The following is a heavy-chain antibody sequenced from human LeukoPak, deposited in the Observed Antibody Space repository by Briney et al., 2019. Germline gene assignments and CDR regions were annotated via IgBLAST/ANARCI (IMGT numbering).Heavy chain of an antibody. Sequence: GSLRLSCAASGFTFSSYPMHWVRQAPGKGLEWVAVISYDGNNKFYADSVKGRFTISRDNSQNTLFLQTNSLTTEDTAVYYCARGIGPTVTTLPFDYWGQGTLVTVSS. CDR1: GFTFSSYP. J-gene: IGHJ4*02. CDR3: ARGIGPTVTTLPFDY. CDR2: ISYDGNNK. D-gene: IGHD4-17*01. V-gene: IGHV3-30*04.